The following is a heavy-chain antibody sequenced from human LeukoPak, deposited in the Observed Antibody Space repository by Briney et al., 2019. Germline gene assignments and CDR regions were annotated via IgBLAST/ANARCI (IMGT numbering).Heavy chain of an antibody. D-gene: IGHD2-21*01. V-gene: IGHV3-23*01. J-gene: IGHJ3*02. CDR3: AKDGFLLWRGAFDI. Sequence: GGSLRLSCAASGFTFSSYAMSWVRQAPGKGLEWVSAISGSGGSTYYTDSVKGRFTISRDKSKNTLWLQMNSLRAEDTAVYYCAKDGFLLWRGAFDIWGQGTMVTVSS. CDR1: GFTFSSYA. CDR2: ISGSGGST.